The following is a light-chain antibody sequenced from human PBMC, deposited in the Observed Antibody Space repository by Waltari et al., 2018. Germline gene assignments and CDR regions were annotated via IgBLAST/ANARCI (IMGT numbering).Light chain of an antibody. V-gene: IGLV6-57*04. Sequence: NFMLTQPHSVSESPGKTVTISCTRSSGSIASNYVQWYQQRPGSAPTTVIYENNQRPSGVSDRFSGSIYSSSNSAPLTISGLTAEDEADYYCQSYYGTDWVFGGGTKLTVL. J-gene: IGLJ3*02. CDR1: SGSIASNY. CDR2: ENN. CDR3: QSYYGTDWV.